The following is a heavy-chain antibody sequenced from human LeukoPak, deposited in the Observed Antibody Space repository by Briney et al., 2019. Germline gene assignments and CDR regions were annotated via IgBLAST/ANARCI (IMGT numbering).Heavy chain of an antibody. Sequence: PSETLSLTCTVSGGSISNYYWSWIRQPAGKGLEWIGRIYSSGSTNYNPSLKSRVTMSVDTSKNQFSLKLTSVTAADTAVYYCARALPYCTSSSCYPNWFDPWGQGTLVTVSS. CDR1: GGSISNYY. CDR2: IYSSGST. CDR3: ARALPYCTSSSCYPNWFDP. V-gene: IGHV4-4*07. D-gene: IGHD2-15*01. J-gene: IGHJ5*02.